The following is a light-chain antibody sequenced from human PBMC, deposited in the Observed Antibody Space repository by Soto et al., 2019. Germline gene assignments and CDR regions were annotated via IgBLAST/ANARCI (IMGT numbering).Light chain of an antibody. CDR1: SIDVGG. CDR3: SSYTSSSTRV. CDR2: DVS. V-gene: IGLV2-14*01. J-gene: IGLJ1*01. Sequence: QSALTQPASMSGSPGQSITISCTGTSIDVGGVSWYQQHPGKAPKLMIYDVSNRPSGVSNRFSGSKSGNTASLTISGLQAEDEADYYCSSYTSSSTRVFGTGTKVTVL.